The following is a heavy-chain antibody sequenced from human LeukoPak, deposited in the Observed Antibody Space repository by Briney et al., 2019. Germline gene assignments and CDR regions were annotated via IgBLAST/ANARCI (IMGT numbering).Heavy chain of an antibody. J-gene: IGHJ5*02. Sequence: GGSLRLSCAASGFTFSSYAMSWVRQAPGKGLEWVSVIYSGGSTYYADSVKGRFTISRDNSKNTLYLQMNSLRAEDTAVYYCARRRVTGNWFDPWGQGTLVTVSS. V-gene: IGHV3-66*04. CDR3: ARRRVTGNWFDP. D-gene: IGHD7-27*01. CDR2: IYSGGST. CDR1: GFTFSSYA.